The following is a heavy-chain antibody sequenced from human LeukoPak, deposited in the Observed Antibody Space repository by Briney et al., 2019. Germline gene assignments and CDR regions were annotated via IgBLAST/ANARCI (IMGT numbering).Heavy chain of an antibody. CDR2: IKSKSDDGTT. D-gene: IGHD3-10*01. CDR1: GFTFSNAW. CDR3: TTDYYSSRSYYLPGY. J-gene: IGHJ4*02. Sequence: GGSLRLSCAASGFTFSNAWMRWVRQAPGKGLEWVGRIKSKSDDGTTDYAAHGKGRYTISRDDSKNTLYLQMNSLKTDNTAVYYCTTDYYSSRSYYLPGYWGQGTLVTVSS. V-gene: IGHV3-15*01.